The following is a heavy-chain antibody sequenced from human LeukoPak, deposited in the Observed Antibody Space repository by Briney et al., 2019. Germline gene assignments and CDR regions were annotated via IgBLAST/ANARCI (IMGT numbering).Heavy chain of an antibody. V-gene: IGHV1-18*04. Sequence: ASVKVSCKASGYTFTSYGISWVRQAPGQGLEWMGWISAYNGNTNYAQKLQGRVTMTTDTSTSTAYMELRSLGSDDTAVYYCARVVVVEATITYFDYWGQGTLVTVSS. CDR2: ISAYNGNT. CDR1: GYTFTSYG. J-gene: IGHJ4*02. D-gene: IGHD5-12*01. CDR3: ARVVVVEATITYFDY.